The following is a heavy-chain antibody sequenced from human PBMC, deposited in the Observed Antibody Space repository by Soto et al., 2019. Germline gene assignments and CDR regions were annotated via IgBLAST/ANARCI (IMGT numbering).Heavy chain of an antibody. J-gene: IGHJ6*02. CDR2: VFYTGRA. D-gene: IGHD4-4*01. Sequence: SETLSLTCAVSGYSISSSYYWSWIRQPPGKGLEWIGYVFYTGRANYNASLKSRVSISLDTSNYQFSLKLSSVTAADTAVYYCARDGDGRMTTNPYYYNGMDVWGPGTTVTVSS. CDR1: GYSISSSYY. V-gene: IGHV4-61*01. CDR3: ARDGDGRMTTNPYYYNGMDV.